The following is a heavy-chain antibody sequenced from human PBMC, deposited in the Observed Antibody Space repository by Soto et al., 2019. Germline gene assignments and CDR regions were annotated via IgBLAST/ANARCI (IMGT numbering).Heavy chain of an antibody. CDR1: GFTFSTYA. V-gene: IGHV3-23*01. CDR2: IRASGDTT. D-gene: IGHD3-10*01. J-gene: IGHJ4*02. CDR3: AKIGFGSISSRATDY. Sequence: GGSLRLSCAASGFTFSTYAMSWVRQAPGKGLEWVSTIRASGDTTYYAESVKGRFTISRDNSKNTLCQQMNSLRAEDTAVYYCAKIGFGSISSRATDYWGQGTLVTVSS.